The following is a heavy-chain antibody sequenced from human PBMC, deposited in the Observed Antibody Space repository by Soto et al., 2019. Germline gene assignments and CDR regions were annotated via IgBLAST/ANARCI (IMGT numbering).Heavy chain of an antibody. CDR3: ARDVRDGYGHYFDY. J-gene: IGHJ4*02. Sequence: SVKVSCKASGGTFSSYAISRVRQAPGQGLEWVGGIIPIFGTANYAQKFQGRVTITADESTSTAYMELSSLRSEDTAVYYCARDVRDGYGHYFDYWGQGTLVTVSS. D-gene: IGHD5-12*01. CDR2: IIPIFGTA. CDR1: GGTFSSYA. V-gene: IGHV1-69*13.